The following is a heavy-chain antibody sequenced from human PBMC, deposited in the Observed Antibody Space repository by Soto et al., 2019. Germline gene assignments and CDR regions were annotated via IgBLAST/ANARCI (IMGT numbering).Heavy chain of an antibody. CDR3: ARVPRRGSSKSSYQGCWFDP. D-gene: IGHD2-2*01. CDR1: GGSISSGGYS. CDR2: IYHSGST. Sequence: SETLSLTCAVSGGSISSGGYSWSWIRQPPGKGLEWIGYIYHSGSTYYNPSLKSRVTISVDRSKNQFSLKLSSVTAADTAVYYCARVPRRGSSKSSYQGCWFDPWGQVTLVTVSS. V-gene: IGHV4-30-2*01. J-gene: IGHJ5*02.